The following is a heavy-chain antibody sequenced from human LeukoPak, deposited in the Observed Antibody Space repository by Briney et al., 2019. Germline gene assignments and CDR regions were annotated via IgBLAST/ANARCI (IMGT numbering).Heavy chain of an antibody. Sequence: SATLSLTCTVSGGSISSYYWSWIRQPPGRGLGWIGYIYYSGSTNYNPSLKSRVTISVDTSKNQFSLMLTSVTAADTAVYYCARGGCSGGSCYFDYYYGMDVWGQGTTVTVSS. CDR2: IYYSGST. V-gene: IGHV4-59*01. D-gene: IGHD2-15*01. CDR3: ARGGCSGGSCYFDYYYGMDV. CDR1: GGSISSYY. J-gene: IGHJ6*02.